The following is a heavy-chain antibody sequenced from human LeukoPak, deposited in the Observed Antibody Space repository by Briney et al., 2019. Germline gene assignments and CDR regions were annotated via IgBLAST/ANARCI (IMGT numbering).Heavy chain of an antibody. D-gene: IGHD3-9*01. CDR2: INPNSGGT. V-gene: IGHV1-2*02. J-gene: IGHJ6*03. Sequence: ASVKVSCKASGYTFTGYYMHWVRQAPGQGLEWMGWINPNSGGTNYAQKFQGRVTMTRDTSISTAYMELSRLRSEDTAVYYCARATPSPDILTGYFTIGGYYYYYMDVWGKGTTVTVSS. CDR3: ARATPSPDILTGYFTIGGYYYYYMDV. CDR1: GYTFTGYY.